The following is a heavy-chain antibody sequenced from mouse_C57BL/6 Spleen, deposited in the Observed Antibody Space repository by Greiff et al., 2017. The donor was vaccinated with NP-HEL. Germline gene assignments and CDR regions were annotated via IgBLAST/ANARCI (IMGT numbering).Heavy chain of an antibody. J-gene: IGHJ3*01. V-gene: IGHV1-74*01. CDR3: ATIYYDYPFAY. CDR1: GYTFTSYW. CDR2: IHPSDSDT. D-gene: IGHD2-4*01. Sequence: QVQLKQPGAELVKPGASVKVSCKASGYTFTSYWMHWVKQRPGQGLEWIGRIHPSDSDTNYNQKFKGKATLTVDKSSSTAYMQLSSLTSEDSAVYYCATIYYDYPFAYWGQGTLVTVSA.